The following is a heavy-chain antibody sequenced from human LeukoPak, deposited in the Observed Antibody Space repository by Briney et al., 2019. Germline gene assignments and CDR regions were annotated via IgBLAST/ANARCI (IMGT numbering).Heavy chain of an antibody. CDR2: ISGRGGGT. Sequence: GGSLRLSCAASGFTFSSYAMSWVRQAPGEGLEWVSAISGRGGGTFYADSVKGRFTISRDNSKNTLYLQMNGLRAEDTAVYYCAKDREQWPLYYFDSWGQGTLVSVSS. CDR1: GFTFSSYA. V-gene: IGHV3-23*01. CDR3: AKDREQWPLYYFDS. J-gene: IGHJ4*02. D-gene: IGHD6-19*01.